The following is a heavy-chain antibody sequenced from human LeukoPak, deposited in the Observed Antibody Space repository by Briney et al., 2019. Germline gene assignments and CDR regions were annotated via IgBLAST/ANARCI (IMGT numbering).Heavy chain of an antibody. CDR3: ARDRRYGSSQGGFDY. D-gene: IGHD6-13*01. V-gene: IGHV1-2*02. CDR2: INPNSGGT. Sequence: ASVKVSCKASGYTFTGYYMHWVRQAPRQGLEWMGWINPNSGGTNYAQKFQGRVTMTRDTSISTAYMELSRLRSDDTAVYYCARDRRYGSSQGGFDYWGQGTLVTVSS. J-gene: IGHJ4*02. CDR1: GYTFTGYY.